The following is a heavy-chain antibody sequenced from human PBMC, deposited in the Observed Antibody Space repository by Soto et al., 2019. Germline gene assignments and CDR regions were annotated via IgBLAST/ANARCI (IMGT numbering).Heavy chain of an antibody. V-gene: IGHV3-53*02. CDR3: ASVGSTGH. J-gene: IGHJ4*02. CDR2: INDGGNT. Sequence: EVHLVETGGGLIQPGGSLRLSCAASGFTLSSNYMSWVRQAPGKGLECISVINDGGNTFYADSVKGRFTISRDSSKNTLYLQMSSLRAEDTAIYYCASVGSTGHWAQGTLVTVSS. D-gene: IGHD1-26*01. CDR1: GFTLSSNY.